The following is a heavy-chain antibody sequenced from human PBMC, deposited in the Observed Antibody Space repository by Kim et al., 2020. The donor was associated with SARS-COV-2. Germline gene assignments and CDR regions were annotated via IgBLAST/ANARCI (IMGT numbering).Heavy chain of an antibody. V-gene: IGHV4-34*01. CDR1: GGSFSGYY. CDR3: ARAGGWFGRRAPFDY. J-gene: IGHJ4*02. CDR2: INHSGST. Sequence: SETLSLTCAVYGGSFSGYYWSWIRQPPGKGLEWIGEINHSGSTNYNPSLKSRVTISVDTSKNQFSLKLSSVTAADTAVYYCARAGGWFGRRAPFDYWGQGTLVTVSS. D-gene: IGHD3-10*01.